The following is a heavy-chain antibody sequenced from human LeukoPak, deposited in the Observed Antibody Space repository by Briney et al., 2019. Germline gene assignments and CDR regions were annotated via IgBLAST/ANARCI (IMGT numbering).Heavy chain of an antibody. J-gene: IGHJ4*02. V-gene: IGHV3-49*03. D-gene: IGHD6-19*01. CDR2: IRSKAYGGTT. CDR1: GFTFGDYD. Sequence: GGSLRLSCTASGFTFGDYDMSWFRQAPGKGLEWVGFIRSKAYGGTTEYAASVKGRFTISRDDSESIAYHQMNSLKIEDTAVYYCTRAEYSSGWSFWGQGTLVTVSS. CDR3: TRAEYSSGWSF.